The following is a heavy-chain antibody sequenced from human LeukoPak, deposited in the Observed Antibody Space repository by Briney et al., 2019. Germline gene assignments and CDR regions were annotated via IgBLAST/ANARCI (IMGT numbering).Heavy chain of an antibody. CDR2: IYHSGST. V-gene: IGHV4-30-2*01. D-gene: IGHD4-17*01. J-gene: IGHJ4*02. Sequence: SETLSLTCTVSGGSISSGGYYWSWIRQPPGKGLEWIGYIYHSGSTYYNPSLKSRVTISVDRSKNQFSLKLSSVTAADTAVYYCARCLTTVTLFDYWGQGTLVTVSS. CDR1: GGSISSGGYY. CDR3: ARCLTTVTLFDY.